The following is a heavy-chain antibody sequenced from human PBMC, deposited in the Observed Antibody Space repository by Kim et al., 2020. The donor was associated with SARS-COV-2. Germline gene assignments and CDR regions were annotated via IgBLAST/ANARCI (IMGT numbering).Heavy chain of an antibody. J-gene: IGHJ3*02. CDR2: IYTSGST. D-gene: IGHD3-22*01. V-gene: IGHV4-4*07. CDR1: GGSISSYY. CDR3: ARIRRPTYYYDSSGLGAFDI. Sequence: SETLSLTCTVSGGSISSYYWSWIRQPAGKGLEWIGRIYTSGSTNYNPSLKSRVTMSVDTSKNQFSLKLSSVTAADTAVYYCARIRRPTYYYDSSGLGAFDIWGQGTMVTVSS.